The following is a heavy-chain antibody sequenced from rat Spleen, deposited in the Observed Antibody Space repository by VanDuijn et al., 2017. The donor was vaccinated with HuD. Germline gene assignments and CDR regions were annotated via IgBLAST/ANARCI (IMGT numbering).Heavy chain of an antibody. V-gene: IGHV5-7*01. CDR2: IIYDGSKT. CDR3: ARLGGLRNWFAY. J-gene: IGHJ3*01. CDR1: GFTFSDYN. Sequence: EVQLVESGGGFVEPGRSMKLSCAASGFTFSDYNMAWVRQAPKKGLEWVATIIYDGSKTYYRDSVKGRFTISRDNAKSTLYVQMDSLKSEDTATYFCARLGGLRNWFAYWGQGTLVTVSS. D-gene: IGHD4-3*01.